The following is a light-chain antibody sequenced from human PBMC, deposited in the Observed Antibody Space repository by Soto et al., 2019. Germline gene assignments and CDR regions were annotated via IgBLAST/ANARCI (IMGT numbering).Light chain of an antibody. CDR3: RSRSSSNAFS. V-gene: IGLV2-11*01. J-gene: IGLJ1*01. CDR1: SSDVGGYNC. CDR2: DVT. Sequence: QSVMPQPRSVSGPPGQSVTISCTGTSSDVGGYNCVSWYQQHPGKAPQLIIYDVTQRPSGVPDRFSGYKSGNTASLSISRLQAEDEADEYCRSRSSSNAFSFGSGPNLTV.